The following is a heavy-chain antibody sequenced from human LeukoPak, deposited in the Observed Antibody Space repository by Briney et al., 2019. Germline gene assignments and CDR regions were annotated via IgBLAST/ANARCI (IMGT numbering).Heavy chain of an antibody. V-gene: IGHV1-69*04. D-gene: IGHD3-22*01. J-gene: IGHJ6*02. CDR1: GRTFSSYA. CDR2: IIPIGGIA. Sequence: TSVNFSCKASGRTFSSYAISCGRQAPGQGLEWMGRIIPIGGIANYAQKFQCKVTSTADKSTSTAYMELSSLRSEDTAVYYCASGGYYYDSSGYPNSYYYGMDVWGQGTTVPVSS. CDR3: ASGGYYYDSSGYPNSYYYGMDV.